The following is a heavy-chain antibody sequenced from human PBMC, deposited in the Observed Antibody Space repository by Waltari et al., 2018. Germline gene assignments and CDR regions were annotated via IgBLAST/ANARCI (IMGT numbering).Heavy chain of an antibody. CDR3: ARDQWFAFDI. J-gene: IGHJ3*02. D-gene: IGHD3-22*01. V-gene: IGHV3-7*01. CDR2: IMTDGSEE. CDR1: GFPLSRYG. Sequence: EVQLVESGGGLVQPGGSLRLSCAASGFPLSRYGMGWVRQAQGTGPEWVANIMTDGSEEYYVDSVRGRFTISRDNAKNSLYLQMNSLRPEDTAVYYCARDQWFAFDIWGHGTMVTVSS.